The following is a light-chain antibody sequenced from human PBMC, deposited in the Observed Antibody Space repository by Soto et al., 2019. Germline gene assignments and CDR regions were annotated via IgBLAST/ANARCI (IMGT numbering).Light chain of an antibody. V-gene: IGKV3-11*01. CDR2: DTS. CDR3: QQRRNWVS. Sequence: LTQSPAILSLSPGERATLSCTASQSVDTYIAWYQQRPGQPPRLLIHDTSHRASGVPARFRGSGSGTDFTLTIISLEPEDFGVYFCQQRRNWVSFGPGTRL. J-gene: IGKJ3*01. CDR1: QSVDTY.